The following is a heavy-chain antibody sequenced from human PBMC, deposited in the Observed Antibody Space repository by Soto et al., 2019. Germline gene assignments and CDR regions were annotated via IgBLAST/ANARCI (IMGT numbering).Heavy chain of an antibody. J-gene: IGHJ4*02. CDR1: GFPFRSYG. D-gene: IGHD1-1*01. CDR2: ISYDGSIK. V-gene: IGHV3-30*18. CDR3: AKEEGDIDVVHPGTIDF. Sequence: QVYLVESGGGVVQPGRSLRLSCAASGFPFRSYGMHWVRQAPGKGLEWVALISYDGSIKSYADSVKGRFTISRDNFKETLFLEMNRPSRDDTAVYFCAKEEGDIDVVHPGTIDFWGQGTLVIVSS.